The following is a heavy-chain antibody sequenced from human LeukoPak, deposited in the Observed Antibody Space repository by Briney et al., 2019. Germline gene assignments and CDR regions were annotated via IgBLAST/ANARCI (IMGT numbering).Heavy chain of an antibody. CDR1: GYTFTSYG. CDR3: ARGGASGYCSGGSCYDGDY. Sequence: RASVKVSCKASGYTFTSYGISWVRQAPGRGLEWMGWISAYNGNTNYAQKLQGRVTMTTDTSTSTAYMELRSLRSDDTAVYYCARGGASGYCSGGSCYDGDYWGQGTLVTVSS. CDR2: ISAYNGNT. D-gene: IGHD2-15*01. V-gene: IGHV1-18*01. J-gene: IGHJ4*02.